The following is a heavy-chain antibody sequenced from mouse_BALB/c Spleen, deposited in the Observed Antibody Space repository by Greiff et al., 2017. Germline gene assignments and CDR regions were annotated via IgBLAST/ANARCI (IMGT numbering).Heavy chain of an antibody. Sequence: EVKLVESGGGLVQPGGSLKLSCAASGFTFSSYGMSWVRQTPDKRLELVATINSNGGSTYYPDSVKGRFTISRDNAKYTLYLQMSSLKSEDTAMYYCAREGYGSSYVAYWGQGTLVTVSA. J-gene: IGHJ3*01. CDR2: INSNGGST. CDR3: AREGYGSSYVAY. D-gene: IGHD1-1*01. V-gene: IGHV5-6-3*01. CDR1: GFTFSSYG.